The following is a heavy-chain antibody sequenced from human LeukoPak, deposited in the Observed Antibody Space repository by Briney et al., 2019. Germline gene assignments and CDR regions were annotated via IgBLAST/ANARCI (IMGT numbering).Heavy chain of an antibody. Sequence: SETLSLACAVYGGSFSGYYSSWIRQPPGKGLEWIGEINHSGSTNYNPSLKSRVTISVDTSKNQFSLKLSSVTAADTAVYYCARGYCSGGSCYSDAFDIWGQGTMVTVSS. J-gene: IGHJ3*02. V-gene: IGHV4-34*01. CDR2: INHSGST. D-gene: IGHD2-15*01. CDR1: GGSFSGYY. CDR3: ARGYCSGGSCYSDAFDI.